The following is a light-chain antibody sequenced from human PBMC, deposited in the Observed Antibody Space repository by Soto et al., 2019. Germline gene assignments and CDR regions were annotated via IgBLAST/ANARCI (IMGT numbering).Light chain of an antibody. J-gene: IGKJ4*01. CDR1: QSISTY. Sequence: DIPLTQTSTSHSDHGGHKVTHPCLASQSISTYLAWYQQKPGKAPKLLIYAASNLQAGVPSRFSGSGSGTDFTLTINSLQPEDFATYYCQQPNSFPLTFGGGTKVDIK. V-gene: IGKV1-12*01. CDR2: AAS. CDR3: QQPNSFPLT.